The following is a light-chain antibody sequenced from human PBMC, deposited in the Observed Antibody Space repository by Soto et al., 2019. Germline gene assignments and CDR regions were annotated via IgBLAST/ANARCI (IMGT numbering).Light chain of an antibody. CDR1: QDISDY. Sequence: DIQMTQSPSSLSASVGDRVTITCRASQDISDYLAWYQQKPGQVPKLLISAASTLQSGVPSRFRGSASGTDFTLTITGLQPDDFATYYCQQYNSYSYTFGQGTKLEIK. CDR3: QQYNSYSYT. V-gene: IGKV1-27*01. CDR2: AAS. J-gene: IGKJ2*01.